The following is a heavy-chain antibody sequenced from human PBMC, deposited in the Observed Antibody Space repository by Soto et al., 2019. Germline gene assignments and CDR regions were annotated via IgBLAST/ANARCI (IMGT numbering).Heavy chain of an antibody. CDR2: ISSGAITI. J-gene: IGHJ4*02. CDR3: AGQKFDY. CDR1: GFTFSDYY. V-gene: IGHV3-11*01. Sequence: GGSLRLSYAASGFTFSDYYMNWIRQAPGKGLEWVSYISSGAITIYYADSVKGRFTISRDNAKNSLYLQMNSLRAEDTAVYYCAGQKFDYWGQGTLVTVSS.